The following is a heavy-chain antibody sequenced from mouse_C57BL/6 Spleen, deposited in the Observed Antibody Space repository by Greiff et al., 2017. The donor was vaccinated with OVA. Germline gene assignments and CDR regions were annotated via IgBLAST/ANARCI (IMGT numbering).Heavy chain of an antibody. CDR2: IYPGDGDT. J-gene: IGHJ1*03. D-gene: IGHD2-4*01. Sequence: VQLQQSGPELVKPGASVKISCKASGYAFSSSWMNWVKQRPGKGLEWIGRIYPGDGDTNYNGKFKGKATLTADKSSSTAYMQLSSLTSEDSAVYFCATYDYEYFDVWGTGTTVTVSS. CDR1: GYAFSSSW. CDR3: ATYDYEYFDV. V-gene: IGHV1-82*01.